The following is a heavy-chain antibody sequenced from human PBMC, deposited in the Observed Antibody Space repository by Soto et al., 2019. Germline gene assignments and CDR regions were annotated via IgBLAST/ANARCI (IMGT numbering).Heavy chain of an antibody. V-gene: IGHV1-8*01. CDR1: GYTFTSYD. D-gene: IGHD3-10*01. J-gene: IGHJ3*02. CDR2: MNPNSGNT. CDR3: ARVYKNGPWGGILWFGETNDAFDI. Sequence: ASVKVSCKASGYTFTSYDINWVRQATGQGLEWMGWMNPNSGNTGYAQKFQGRVTMTRNTSISTAYMELSSLRSEDTAVYYCARVYKNGPWGGILWFGETNDAFDIWGQGTMVTVSS.